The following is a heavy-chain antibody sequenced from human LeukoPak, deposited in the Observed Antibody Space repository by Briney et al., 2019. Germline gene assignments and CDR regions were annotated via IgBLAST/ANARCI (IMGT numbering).Heavy chain of an antibody. CDR2: INGDGSNT. J-gene: IGHJ3*02. D-gene: IGHD4-17*01. V-gene: IGHV3-74*01. Sequence: GGSLRLSCAASGFTFSSYWMHWVRQAPGKGLVWVSRINGDGSNTSYADSVKGRFMISRDNAKNTLYLQMNSLRAEDTAVYYCAKDSLYGDPEDAFDIWGQGTMVTVSS. CDR3: AKDSLYGDPEDAFDI. CDR1: GFTFSSYW.